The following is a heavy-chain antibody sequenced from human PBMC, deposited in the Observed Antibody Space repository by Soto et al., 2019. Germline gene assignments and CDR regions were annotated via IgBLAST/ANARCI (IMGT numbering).Heavy chain of an antibody. J-gene: IGHJ4*02. CDR3: ARDSPAAGPSSFDY. V-gene: IGHV4-59*01. CDR2: IYYSGST. CDR1: GASISSYY. D-gene: IGHD6-13*01. Sequence: ETLSPTCTVSGASISSYYWSWIRQPPGKGLEWIGYIYYSGSTNYNPSLKSRVTISVDTSKNQFSLKLSSVTAADTAVYYCARDSPAAGPSSFDYWGQGTLVTVSS.